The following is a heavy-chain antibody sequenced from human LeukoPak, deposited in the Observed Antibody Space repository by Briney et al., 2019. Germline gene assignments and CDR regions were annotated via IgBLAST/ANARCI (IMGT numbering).Heavy chain of an antibody. CDR2: IYPDDSDT. Sequence: GEPLKISCQASGYSFTSQWIGWVRQMPGKGLEWMGIIYPDDSDTRYSPSFQGQVTISADKSISTAYLQWSSLKASDSAMYYCARHGKYYSGSHYFDFWGQGTLITVSS. CDR1: GYSFTSQW. D-gene: IGHD6-19*01. V-gene: IGHV5-51*01. CDR3: ARHGKYYSGSHYFDF. J-gene: IGHJ4*02.